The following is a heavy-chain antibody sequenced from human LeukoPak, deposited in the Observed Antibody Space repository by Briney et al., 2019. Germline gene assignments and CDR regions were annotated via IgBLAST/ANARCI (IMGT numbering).Heavy chain of an antibody. Sequence: GGSLRLSCVASGFTFSNYGMSWVRQAPGKGLEWVSAISGSGGRTYYADSVKGRFTISRDNAKNSLYLQMNSLRAEDTALYYCARRSTVVTLHAFDIWGQGTMVTVSS. J-gene: IGHJ3*02. CDR1: GFTFSNYG. CDR3: ARRSTVVTLHAFDI. D-gene: IGHD4-23*01. V-gene: IGHV3-20*04. CDR2: ISGSGGRT.